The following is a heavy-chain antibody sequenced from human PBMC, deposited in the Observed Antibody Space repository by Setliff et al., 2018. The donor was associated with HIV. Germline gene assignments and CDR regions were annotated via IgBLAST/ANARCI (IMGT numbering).Heavy chain of an antibody. V-gene: IGHV3-73*01. CDR3: TRHLADSSGYYS. J-gene: IGHJ5*02. Sequence: PGGSLRLSCAASGFTFSGSAMHWVRQASGKGLEWVGRIRSKANSYATAYAASVKGRFTISRDDSKNTAYLQMNSLKTEDTAVYYCTRHLADSSGYYSWGQGTLVTVSS. CDR2: IRSKANSYAT. D-gene: IGHD3-22*01. CDR1: GFTFSGSA.